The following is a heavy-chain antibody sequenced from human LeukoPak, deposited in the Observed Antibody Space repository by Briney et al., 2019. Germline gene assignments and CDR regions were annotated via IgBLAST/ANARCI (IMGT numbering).Heavy chain of an antibody. V-gene: IGHV3-7*04. CDR3: ARGVAAAGLVPYYFDY. J-gene: IGHJ4*02. CDR1: GFTFSSYW. CDR2: IKQDGSEK. D-gene: IGHD6-13*01. Sequence: GGSLRLSCAASGFTFSSYWMSWLRQAPGKGLEWVANIKQDGSEKYYVDSVKGRFTISRDNAKNSLYLQMNSLRAEDTAVYYCARGVAAAGLVPYYFDYWGQGTLVTVSS.